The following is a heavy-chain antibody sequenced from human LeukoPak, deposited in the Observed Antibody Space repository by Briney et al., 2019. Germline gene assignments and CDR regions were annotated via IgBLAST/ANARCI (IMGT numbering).Heavy chain of an antibody. J-gene: IGHJ4*02. CDR3: AKDLGNSFGYENVFDY. CDR2: ISRSADNT. Sequence: GGSLRLSCAASGFTFSSYAMNWVRQAPGKGLEWVSGISRSADNTCYTDSVKGRFTISRDNSKNTLYLQMGSLRAEDTAVYYCAKDLGNSFGYENVFDYWGQGTLVTVSS. V-gene: IGHV3-23*01. D-gene: IGHD5-18*01. CDR1: GFTFSSYA.